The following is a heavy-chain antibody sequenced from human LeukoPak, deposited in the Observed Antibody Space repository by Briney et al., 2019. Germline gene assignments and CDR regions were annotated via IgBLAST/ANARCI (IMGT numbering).Heavy chain of an antibody. D-gene: IGHD6-13*01. CDR3: ARAIAAAGTGY. V-gene: IGHV3-21*01. CDR2: ISSSSSYI. J-gene: IGHJ4*02. CDR1: GSTFSSYS. Sequence: GGSLRLSCAASGSTFSSYSINWVRQAPGKGLEWVSSISSSSSYIYYADSVKGRFTISRDNAKNSLYLQMNSLRAEDTAVYYCARAIAAAGTGYWGQGTLVTVSS.